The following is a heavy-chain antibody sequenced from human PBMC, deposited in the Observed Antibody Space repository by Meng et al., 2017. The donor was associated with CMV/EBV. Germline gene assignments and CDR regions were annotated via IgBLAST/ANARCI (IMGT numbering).Heavy chain of an antibody. Sequence: GESLKISCAASGFTFSDHYMSWIRQAPGKGLEWISYISHSGDTMSYADSVKGRFSISRDNAKNSLYLQMNSLRAEDTAVYYCAREQKWELLELSDWWGQGTLVTVSS. D-gene: IGHD1-26*01. V-gene: IGHV3-11*01. CDR2: ISHSGDTM. CDR1: GFTFSDHY. J-gene: IGHJ4*02. CDR3: AREQKWELLELSDW.